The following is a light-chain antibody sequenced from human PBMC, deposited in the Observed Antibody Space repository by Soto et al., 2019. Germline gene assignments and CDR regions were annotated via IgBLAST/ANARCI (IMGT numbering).Light chain of an antibody. Sequence: EIVLTQSPATLSLSPGERATLSCRASQSVSSYLAWYQQKPGQAPRLLIYDASNRATGIPARFSGSVSGTDFTLTLRSLEPEECAVYYGQQRSNWPITFGQGTRLEIK. CDR2: DAS. V-gene: IGKV3-11*01. CDR3: QQRSNWPIT. CDR1: QSVSSY. J-gene: IGKJ5*01.